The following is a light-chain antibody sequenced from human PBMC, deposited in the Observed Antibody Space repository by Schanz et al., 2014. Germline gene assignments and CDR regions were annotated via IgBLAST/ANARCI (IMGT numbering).Light chain of an antibody. CDR2: AAS. Sequence: IQLTQSPSSLSASVGDRVTISCRASEDITVFLAWYQQRPGQAPKLLIYAASILQSGVPSRFSGSGSGTEFSLTISSLQPEDFATYYCQQSYYTLWTFGQGTKVEVK. V-gene: IGKV1-9*01. J-gene: IGKJ1*01. CDR3: QQSYYTLWT. CDR1: EDITVF.